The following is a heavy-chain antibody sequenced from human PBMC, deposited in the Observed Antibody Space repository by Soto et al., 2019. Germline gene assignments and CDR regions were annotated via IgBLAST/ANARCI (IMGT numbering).Heavy chain of an antibody. CDR2: IYSGGYT. CDR1: GFTVSNNY. CDR3: ATGPGGGGY. Sequence: EVQLVESGGGLIQPGGSLRLSCAVSGFTVSNNYMSWVRQAPGKGLEGVSVIYSGGYTAYGDSVKGRFTISRDNSTHNPLPQKKSPAPHRPAVFYCATGPGGGGYWGQGTLVTVSS. V-gene: IGHV3-53*01. J-gene: IGHJ4*02. D-gene: IGHD3-10*01.